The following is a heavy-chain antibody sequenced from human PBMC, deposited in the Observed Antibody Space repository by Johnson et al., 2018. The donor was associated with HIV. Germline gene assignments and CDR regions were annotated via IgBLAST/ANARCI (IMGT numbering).Heavy chain of an antibody. CDR2: IYSGGDT. Sequence: VQLVESGGGLVQPGGSLRLSCVVSGFTVSSNYITWVRQAPGKGPEWVAVIYSGGDTYYADSVKGRFTISRDNSKNTLYLQMNSLRTEDTAMYYCAKGQSSGYPKDAFDIWGRGTIVTISS. D-gene: IGHD3-22*01. CDR3: AKGQSSGYPKDAFDI. V-gene: IGHV3-66*01. J-gene: IGHJ3*02. CDR1: GFTVSSNY.